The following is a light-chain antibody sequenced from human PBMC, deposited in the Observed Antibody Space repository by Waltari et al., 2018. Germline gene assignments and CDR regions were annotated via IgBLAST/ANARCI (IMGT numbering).Light chain of an antibody. CDR1: QSILYSSSNRNY. CDR3: QQYYGSPPYT. J-gene: IGKJ2*01. CDR2: WAS. Sequence: DIVMTQSPDSLAVSLGERATINCKSSQSILYSSSNRNYLAWYQQKPGQPPKLLIYWASTRESGVPDRFSGSGSGTDFTLTISSLQAEDVAVYYCQQYYGSPPYTFGQGTKVEIK. V-gene: IGKV4-1*01.